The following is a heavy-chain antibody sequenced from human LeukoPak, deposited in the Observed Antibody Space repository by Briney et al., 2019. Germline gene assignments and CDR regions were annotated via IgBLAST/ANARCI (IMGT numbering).Heavy chain of an antibody. CDR3: ARVGRGSGSYYLHYYYYYGMDV. J-gene: IGHJ6*02. CDR2: INHSGST. D-gene: IGHD1-26*01. CDR1: GGSFSGYY. Sequence: SETLSLTCAVYGGSFSGYYWSWIRQPPGKGLEWIGEINHSGSTNYNPSLKSRVTISVDTSKNQFSLKLSSVTAADTAVYYCARVGRGSGSYYLHYYYYYGMDVWGQGTTVTVSS. V-gene: IGHV4-34*01.